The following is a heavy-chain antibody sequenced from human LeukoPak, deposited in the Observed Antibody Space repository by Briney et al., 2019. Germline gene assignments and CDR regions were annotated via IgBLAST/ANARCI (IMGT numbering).Heavy chain of an antibody. CDR2: INHSGST. CDR1: DGSFSGYY. Sequence: PSETLSLTCAVYDGSFSGYYWSWIRQPPGKGLEWIGEINHSGSTNYNPSLKSRVTISLDTSKSQFSLKVRYVTAADTAVYYCARGNYYDSSGYFVAFDIWGQGTMVTVSS. D-gene: IGHD3-22*01. J-gene: IGHJ3*02. V-gene: IGHV4-34*01. CDR3: ARGNYYDSSGYFVAFDI.